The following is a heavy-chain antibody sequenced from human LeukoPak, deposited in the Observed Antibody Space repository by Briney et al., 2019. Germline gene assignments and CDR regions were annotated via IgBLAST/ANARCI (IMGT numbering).Heavy chain of an antibody. CDR1: GYSISSGYY. D-gene: IGHD2-2*01. J-gene: IGHJ5*02. CDR3: ARASTSWNWFDP. CDR2: IYHSGST. Sequence: PSETLSLTCTVSGYSISSGYYWGWIRPPPGKGLEWIGSIYHSGSTFYNPSLKSRVTISVDTSKNQFSLKLSSVTAADTAVYYCARASTSWNWFDPWGQGTLVTVSS. V-gene: IGHV4-38-2*02.